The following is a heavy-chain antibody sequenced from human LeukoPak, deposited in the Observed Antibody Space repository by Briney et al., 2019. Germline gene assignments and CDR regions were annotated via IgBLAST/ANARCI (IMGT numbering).Heavy chain of an antibody. V-gene: IGHV3-64D*06. Sequence: GGSLRLSCSASGFTFNRFYLHWVRQAPGKGLEFVSHISSNGATTYYADSVKGRFTISRDNSKNTLYLQMSSLRADDTAVYYCAKALYGGHDYWGQGTLVTVSS. J-gene: IGHJ4*02. CDR2: ISSNGATT. CDR3: AKALYGGHDY. D-gene: IGHD4-23*01. CDR1: GFTFNRFY.